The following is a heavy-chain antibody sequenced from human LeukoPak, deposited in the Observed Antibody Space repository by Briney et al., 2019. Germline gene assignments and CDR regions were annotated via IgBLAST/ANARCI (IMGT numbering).Heavy chain of an antibody. V-gene: IGHV1-69*13. Sequence: SVKVSCKVSGDTFSSHVITWVRQAPGQGLERMGGIIPVFGSPNFAQRFQGRITISADESTGTAYMELSSLRSDDTAVYYCAIDAGPHCRGSSCPIEYFYYWGQGSLVTVSS. CDR1: GDTFSSHV. J-gene: IGHJ4*02. CDR2: IIPVFGSP. D-gene: IGHD3-10*01. CDR3: AIDAGPHCRGSSCPIEYFYY.